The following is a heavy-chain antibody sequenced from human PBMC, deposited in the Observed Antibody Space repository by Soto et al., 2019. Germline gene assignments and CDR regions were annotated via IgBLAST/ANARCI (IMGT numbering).Heavy chain of an antibody. J-gene: IGHJ6*02. CDR1: GFTFSSYD. V-gene: IGHV3-13*01. Sequence: PGGSLRLSCAASGFTFSSYDMHWVRQATGKGLEWVSAIGTAGDTYYPGSVKGRFTISRENAKNSLYLQMNSLRAEDTAVYYCARRYPYGDSPYYYYGMDVWGQGTTVTVSS. D-gene: IGHD4-17*01. CDR2: IGTAGDT. CDR3: ARRYPYGDSPYYYYGMDV.